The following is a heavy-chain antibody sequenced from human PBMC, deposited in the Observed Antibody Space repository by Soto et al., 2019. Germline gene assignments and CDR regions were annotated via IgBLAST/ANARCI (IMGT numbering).Heavy chain of an antibody. CDR3: AVGFKVDYYSLDV. CDR1: GLIFNYDY. CDR2: VIPMFGTA. D-gene: IGHD5-18*01. V-gene: IGHV1-69*01. J-gene: IGHJ6*02. Sequence: QVQLVQSGAAVKMPGASVSVSCKTSGLIFNYDYIHWVRQAPGQGLEWMGGVIPMFGTANYPQRFQGRVTITADESTNTAYMQLSSLRSEDTAVYFCAVGFKVDYYSLDVWGQGTTVTVSS.